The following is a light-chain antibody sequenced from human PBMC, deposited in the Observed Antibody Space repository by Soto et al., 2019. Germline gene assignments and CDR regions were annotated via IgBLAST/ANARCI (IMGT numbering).Light chain of an antibody. CDR3: QHYDAYPIT. V-gene: IGKV1-5*03. CDR1: QSISSW. Sequence: DIQMTQSPSTLSASVGDTVTITCRASQSISSWLAWYQQKPGKAPKFLIYKASNLQSGVPSRFSGSGSGTDFTLTISSLQPDDFATYYCQHYDAYPITFGQGTRLEIK. J-gene: IGKJ5*01. CDR2: KAS.